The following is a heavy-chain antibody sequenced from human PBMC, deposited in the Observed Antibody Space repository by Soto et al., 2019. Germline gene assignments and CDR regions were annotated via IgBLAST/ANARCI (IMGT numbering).Heavy chain of an antibody. V-gene: IGHV3-23*01. CDR3: AKDHIAAAGLYSDY. CDR1: GFTFSSYA. D-gene: IGHD6-13*01. Sequence: GGSLRLSCAASGFTFSSYAMSWVRQAPGKGLEWVSAISGGGGSTYYADSVKGRFTISRDNSKNTLYLQMNSLRAEDTAVYYCAKDHIAAAGLYSDYWGQGTLVTVSS. J-gene: IGHJ4*02. CDR2: ISGGGGST.